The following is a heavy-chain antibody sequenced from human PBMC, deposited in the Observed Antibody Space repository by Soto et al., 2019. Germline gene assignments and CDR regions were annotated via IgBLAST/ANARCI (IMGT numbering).Heavy chain of an antibody. V-gene: IGHV1-18*01. CDR3: AREIITTVVGGWFDP. D-gene: IGHD4-17*01. Sequence: QVQLVQSGAEVKKPGASVKVSCTASGYTFTSYGISWVRQAPGQGLEWMGWISAYNGNTNYAQKLQGRVTMTTDPSTSTAYVELRSLRSDDTAVYYCAREIITTVVGGWFDPWCQGTLVTVSS. CDR1: GYTFTSYG. J-gene: IGHJ5*02. CDR2: ISAYNGNT.